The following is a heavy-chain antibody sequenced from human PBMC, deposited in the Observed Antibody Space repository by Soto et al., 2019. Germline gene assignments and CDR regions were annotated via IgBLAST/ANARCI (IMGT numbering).Heavy chain of an antibody. Sequence: NPSETLSLTCTVSGGSISSSSYYWGWIRQPPGKGLEWIGSIYYSGSTYYNPSLKSRVTISVDTSKNQFSLKLSSVTAADTAVYYCAGTIFGVVYYMAVWGKGTTVTVSS. CDR2: IYYSGST. CDR3: AGTIFGVVYYMAV. V-gene: IGHV4-39*01. D-gene: IGHD3-3*01. CDR1: GGSISSSSYY. J-gene: IGHJ6*03.